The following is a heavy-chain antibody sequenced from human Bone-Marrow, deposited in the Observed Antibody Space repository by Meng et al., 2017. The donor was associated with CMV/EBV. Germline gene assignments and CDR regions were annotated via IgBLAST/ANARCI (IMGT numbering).Heavy chain of an antibody. Sequence: GESLKISCAASGFTFSGYGMHWVRQAPGKGLEWVAVIWYDGSNKYYADSVKGRFTISRDNSKNTLYLQMNSLRAEDTAVYYCAKDTVADYYYYYGMDVWGQGTTVTVSS. V-gene: IGHV3-33*06. D-gene: IGHD6-19*01. CDR2: IWYDGSNK. CDR3: AKDTVADYYYYYGMDV. CDR1: GFTFSGYG. J-gene: IGHJ6*02.